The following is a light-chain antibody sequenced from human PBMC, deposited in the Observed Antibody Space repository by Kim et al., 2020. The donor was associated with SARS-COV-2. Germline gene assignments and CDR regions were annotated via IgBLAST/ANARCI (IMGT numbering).Light chain of an antibody. J-gene: IGLJ2*01. Sequence: ELTQDPAVSVALGQTVRITCQGDSLRIYYASWYQQKPGQAPVLVIYGKNNRPSGIPDRFSGSSSGNTASLTITGAQADDESDYYCKSRDSSGNVVFGGGTKLTVL. CDR3: KSRDSSGNVV. CDR2: GKN. CDR1: SLRIYY. V-gene: IGLV3-19*01.